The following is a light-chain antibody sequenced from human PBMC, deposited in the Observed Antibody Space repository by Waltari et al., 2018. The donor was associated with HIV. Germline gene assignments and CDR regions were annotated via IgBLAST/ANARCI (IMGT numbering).Light chain of an antibody. CDR3: SAWDDSLNGPL. CDR1: SPNIGTNA. CDR2: GDN. J-gene: IGLJ3*02. V-gene: IGLV1-44*01. Sequence: QSVLTQPPSASGAPGQRVAISCSGSSPNIGTNAVNWYQQVPGTAPKLLMYGDNQRPSGVPYRFSGSKSCTSASLAISGLQSEDEADYYCSAWDDSLNGPLFGGGTNLTVL.